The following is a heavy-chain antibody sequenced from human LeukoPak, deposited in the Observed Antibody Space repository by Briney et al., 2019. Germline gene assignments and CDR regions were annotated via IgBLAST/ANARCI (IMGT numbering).Heavy chain of an antibody. CDR1: GFTFSSYA. D-gene: IGHD5-12*01. J-gene: IGHJ4*02. V-gene: IGHV3-23*01. CDR2: VSGSSGST. CDR3: TKLGGAYSGYEIDY. Sequence: PGGSLRLSCAASGFTFSSYAMNWVRQAPGKGLEWVSTVSGSSGSTYYADSVKGRFTISRDNSKNTLYLQMNSLRAEDTAIYYCTKLGGAYSGYEIDYWGQGTLVTVSS.